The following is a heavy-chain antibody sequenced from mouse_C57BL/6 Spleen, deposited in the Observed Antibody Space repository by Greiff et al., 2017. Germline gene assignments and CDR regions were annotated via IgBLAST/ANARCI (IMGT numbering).Heavy chain of an antibody. CDR1: GFTFSDYG. J-gene: IGHJ4*01. CDR2: ISSGSSTI. V-gene: IGHV5-17*01. Sequence: EVKLVESGGGLVKPGGSLKLSCAASGFTFSDYGMHWVRQAPEKGLEWVAYISSGSSTIYYADTVKGRFTISRDNAKNTLFLQMTSLKSEDTAMYYCAREDYSNYVSKMDYWGQGTSVTVSS. CDR3: AREDYSNYVSKMDY. D-gene: IGHD2-5*01.